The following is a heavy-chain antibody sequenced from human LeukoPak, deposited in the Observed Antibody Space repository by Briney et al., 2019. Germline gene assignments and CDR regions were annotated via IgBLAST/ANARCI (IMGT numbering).Heavy chain of an antibody. J-gene: IGHJ4*02. CDR1: GFTFDDYA. D-gene: IGHD6-13*01. CDR2: ISWNSGSI. Sequence: SLRLSCAASGFTFDDYAMHWVRQAPGKGLEWVSGISWNSGSIGYADSVKGRFTISRDNSKNTIYLQMNSLRAEDTALYYCAKAAAAPGFDFWGQGTLVTVS. V-gene: IGHV3-9*01. CDR3: AKAAAAPGFDF.